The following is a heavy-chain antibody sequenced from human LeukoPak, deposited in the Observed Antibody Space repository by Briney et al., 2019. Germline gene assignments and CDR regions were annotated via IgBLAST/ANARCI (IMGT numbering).Heavy chain of an antibody. CDR1: GFTFSSYS. CDR3: ARLPTPGDGDAFDI. V-gene: IGHV3-21*04. Sequence: GGSLRLSCAASGFTFSSYSMNWVRQAPGKGLEWVSSISSSSSYIYYADSVKGRFTISRDNSKYTLYLQMNSLRGEDTAVYYCARLPTPGDGDAFDIWGQGTMVTVSS. J-gene: IGHJ3*02. D-gene: IGHD3-10*01. CDR2: ISSSSSYI.